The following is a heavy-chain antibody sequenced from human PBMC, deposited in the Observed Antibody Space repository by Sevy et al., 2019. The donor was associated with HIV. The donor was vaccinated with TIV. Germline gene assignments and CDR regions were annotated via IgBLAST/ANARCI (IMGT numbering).Heavy chain of an antibody. CDR1: GGTFSSYA. CDR2: IIPIFGTA. D-gene: IGHD5-18*01. CDR3: ARDGYSLGPFDY. J-gene: IGHJ4*02. Sequence: APVKVSCKASGGTFSSYAISWVRQAPGQGLEWMGGIIPIFGTANYAQKFQGRVTITADESTSTAYMELSSLRSEDTAVYYCARDGYSLGPFDYWGQGTLVTVSS. V-gene: IGHV1-69*13.